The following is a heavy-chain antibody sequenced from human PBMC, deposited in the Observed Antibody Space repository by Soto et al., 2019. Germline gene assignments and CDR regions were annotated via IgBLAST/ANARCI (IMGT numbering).Heavy chain of an antibody. CDR2: IIPILGIA. J-gene: IGHJ4*02. V-gene: IGHV1-69*04. CDR1: GGTFSIYT. D-gene: IGHD3-22*01. CDR3: ARDVGPHYYDSSGYLDY. Sequence: SVKVSCKASGGTFSIYTISWVRQAPGQGLEWMGRIIPILGIANYAQKFQGRVTITADKSTSTAYMELSSLRSEDTAVYYCARDVGPHYYDSSGYLDYWGQGTLVTVSS.